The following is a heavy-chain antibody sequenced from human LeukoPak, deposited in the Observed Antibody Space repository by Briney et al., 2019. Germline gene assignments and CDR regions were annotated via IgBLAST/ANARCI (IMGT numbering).Heavy chain of an antibody. CDR3: ARGHSGSSLDY. Sequence: ASVKVSCKASGGTFSSYTISWVRQASGQGLEWMGRIIPILGIANYAQKFQGRVTITADKSTSTAYMELSSLRSEDTAVCYCARGHSGSSLDYWGQGTLVTVSS. V-gene: IGHV1-69*02. CDR1: GGTFSSYT. CDR2: IIPILGIA. J-gene: IGHJ4*02. D-gene: IGHD1-26*01.